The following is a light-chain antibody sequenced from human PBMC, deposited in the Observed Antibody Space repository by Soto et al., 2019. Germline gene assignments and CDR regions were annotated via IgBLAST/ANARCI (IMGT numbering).Light chain of an antibody. V-gene: IGLV2-14*03. CDR1: SSDVGGYNY. CDR2: DVS. Sequence: QSALTQPASVSGSPGQSITISCTGTSSDVGGYNYVSWYQHHPGKAPKLMIYDVSNRPSGVSNRFSGSKSGNTASLTISGLQPEDESDYYSCSYTTNNTRQLVFGPGTEVT. CDR3: CSYTTNNTRQLV. J-gene: IGLJ1*01.